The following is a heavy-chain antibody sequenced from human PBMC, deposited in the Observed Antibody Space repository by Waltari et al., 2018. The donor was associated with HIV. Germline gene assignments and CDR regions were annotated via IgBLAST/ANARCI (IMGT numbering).Heavy chain of an antibody. CDR3: ARGPYCGRDCYHFDL. V-gene: IGHV4-31*03. Sequence: QVQLQVSGPGLVRPSQILSLTCTVSGGPINSANYDWSWIRQKTGGGLEWIGSINYSGTTHYNPSLKNRLDMSIDTSRKQISLKLDSVTAADTAFYFCARGPYCGRDCYHFDLWGRGTLVAVSS. J-gene: IGHJ4*02. D-gene: IGHD2-21*02. CDR2: INYSGTT. CDR1: GGPINSANYD.